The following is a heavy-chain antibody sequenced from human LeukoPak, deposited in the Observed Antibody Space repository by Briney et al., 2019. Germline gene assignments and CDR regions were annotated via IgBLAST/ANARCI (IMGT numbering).Heavy chain of an antibody. Sequence: ASVKVSCKASGYTFTSYYMHWVRHAPGQGRECMGIINPSGGSTSYAHKFQGRVTMTRDMSTSTVYMELSSLRSEDTAVYYCARGGGDDYDILTGSIDYWGQGTLVTVSS. CDR1: GYTFTSYY. CDR2: INPSGGST. D-gene: IGHD3-9*01. J-gene: IGHJ4*02. V-gene: IGHV1-46*01. CDR3: ARGGGDDYDILTGSIDY.